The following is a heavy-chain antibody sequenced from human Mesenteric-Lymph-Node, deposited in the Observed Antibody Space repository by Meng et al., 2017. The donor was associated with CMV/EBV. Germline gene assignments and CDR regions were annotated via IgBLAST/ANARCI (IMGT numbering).Heavy chain of an antibody. V-gene: IGHV3-53*01. CDR1: GFTVSSNY. CDR3: ASLGYCSSTSCSRGMDV. CDR2: IYSGGST. D-gene: IGHD2-2*01. J-gene: IGHJ6*02. Sequence: GESLKLSCAASGFTVSSNYISWVRQAPGKGLEWVSVIYSGGSTYYADSVKGRFTISRDNSKNTLYLQMNSLRAEDTAVYYCASLGYCSSTSCSRGMDVWGQGTTVTVSS.